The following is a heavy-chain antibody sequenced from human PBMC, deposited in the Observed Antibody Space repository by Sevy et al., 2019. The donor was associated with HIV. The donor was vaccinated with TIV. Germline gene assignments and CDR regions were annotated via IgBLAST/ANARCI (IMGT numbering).Heavy chain of an antibody. CDR3: ARDSIDYSVSKTGNWFDP. CDR2: ISSSSSTI. J-gene: IGHJ5*02. CDR1: GFTFSSYS. V-gene: IGHV3-48*02. D-gene: IGHD2-15*01. Sequence: GGSLRLSCAASGFTFSSYSMNWVRQAPGKGLEWVSYISSSSSTIYYADSVKGRFTISRDNAKNSLYLQMNSLRDEDTAVYYCARDSIDYSVSKTGNWFDPWGQGTLVTVSS.